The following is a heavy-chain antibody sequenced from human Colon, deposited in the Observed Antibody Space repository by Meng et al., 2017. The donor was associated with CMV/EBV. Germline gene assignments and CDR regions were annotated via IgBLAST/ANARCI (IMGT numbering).Heavy chain of an antibody. Sequence: GGSLRLSCAASGFTFSDHYIDWVRQAPGKGLEWVSSIYSGDTRQYADSVKGRFTISRDSSENSLYLHMNSLRANDTAVYYCARRGTGGRSFDYWGQGTLVTVSS. J-gene: IGHJ4*02. V-gene: IGHV3-53*01. D-gene: IGHD3-16*01. CDR3: ARRGTGGRSFDY. CDR2: IYSGDTR. CDR1: GFTFSDHY.